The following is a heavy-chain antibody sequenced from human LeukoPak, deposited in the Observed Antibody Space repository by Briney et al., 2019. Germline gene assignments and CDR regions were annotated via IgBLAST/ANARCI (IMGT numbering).Heavy chain of an antibody. Sequence: PGGSLRLSCAASGFTFSDHYMDWVRQAPGKGLEWVGRIRNKANSYTTQYAASVKGRFTISRYDSKISLYLQMNSLRAEDTAVYYCAKDRGYWGQGTLVTVSS. V-gene: IGHV3-72*01. CDR3: AKDRGY. CDR2: IRNKANSYTT. CDR1: GFTFSDHY. J-gene: IGHJ4*02.